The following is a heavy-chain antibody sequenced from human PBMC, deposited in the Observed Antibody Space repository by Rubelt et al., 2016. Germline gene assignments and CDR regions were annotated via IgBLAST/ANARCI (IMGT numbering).Heavy chain of an antibody. J-gene: IGHJ4*02. CDR2: ISYDGSNK. Sequence: VQLVESGGGLVTPGGSLRLSCAASGFTFSSYAMHWVRQAPGKGLEWVAVISYDGSNKYYADSVTGRFTISRDNSKNTLYLQRNSLSAEDTAVYYCAKVPTIWSDYHFDYWGQGTLVTVSS. CDR1: GFTFSSYA. CDR3: AKVPTIWSDYHFDY. V-gene: IGHV3-30*04. D-gene: IGHD3-3*01.